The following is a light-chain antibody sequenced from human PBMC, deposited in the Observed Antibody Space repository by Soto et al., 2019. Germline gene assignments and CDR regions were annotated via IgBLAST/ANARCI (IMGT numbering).Light chain of an antibody. J-gene: IGKJ1*01. V-gene: IGKV3-20*01. CDR2: GAS. Sequence: VLTQSPGTLSLSPRERATLSCRASQSVSSNYLAWYQQKPGQAPRPLIYGASSRATGIPDRFSGSGAGTDFTLTIFRLGPEDFAGYYCQEYGSAPWTFGQGTKV. CDR1: QSVSSNY. CDR3: QEYGSAPWT.